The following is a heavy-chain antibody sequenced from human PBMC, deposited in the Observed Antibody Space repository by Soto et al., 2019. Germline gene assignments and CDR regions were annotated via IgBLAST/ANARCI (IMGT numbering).Heavy chain of an antibody. Sequence: PGGSPRLSCSPSGFIFENFAMHWLRQAPGRGLEYVSSISGNGGATHHADSVRGRFTISRDNSKSILFLQMSSLRPEDTAFYYCVKDYGRNWNYVFDFWGQGTLVTVSS. CDR2: ISGNGGAT. J-gene: IGHJ4*02. V-gene: IGHV3-64D*08. D-gene: IGHD1-7*01. CDR3: VKDYGRNWNYVFDF. CDR1: GFIFENFA.